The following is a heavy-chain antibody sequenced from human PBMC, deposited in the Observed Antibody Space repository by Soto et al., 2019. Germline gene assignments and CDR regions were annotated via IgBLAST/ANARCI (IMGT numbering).Heavy chain of an antibody. J-gene: IGHJ6*03. CDR3: AGGGIRRIYCSGGSCYHHYYYYYYMDV. D-gene: IGHD2-15*01. Sequence: SETLSLTCAVYGGSFSGYYWSWIRQPPGKGLEWIGEINHSGSTNYNPSLKSRVTISVDTSKNQFSLKLSSVTAADTAVYYCAGGGIRRIYCSGGSCYHHYYYYYYMDVWGKGTTVTVSS. V-gene: IGHV4-34*01. CDR2: INHSGST. CDR1: GGSFSGYY.